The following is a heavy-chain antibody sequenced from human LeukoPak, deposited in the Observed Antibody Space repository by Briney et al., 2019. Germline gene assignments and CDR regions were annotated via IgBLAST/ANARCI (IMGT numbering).Heavy chain of an antibody. Sequence: PSETLSLTCAVYGGSFSGYYWSWIRQPPGKGLEWIGEINHSGSTNYNPSLKSRVTISVDTSKNQFSLKLSSVTAADTAVYYCARGYHSNCRGVLGYWGQGTLVTVSS. J-gene: IGHJ4*02. CDR3: ARGYHSNCRGVLGY. V-gene: IGHV4-34*01. CDR2: INHSGST. CDR1: GGSFSGYY. D-gene: IGHD4-11*01.